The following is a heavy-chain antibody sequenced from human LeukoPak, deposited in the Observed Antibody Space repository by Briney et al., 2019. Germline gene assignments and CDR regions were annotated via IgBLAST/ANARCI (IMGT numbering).Heavy chain of an antibody. CDR1: GFTFNTYS. CDR3: ARTLLNYDPYYLDH. Sequence: GGSLRLSCAASGFTFNTYSMNWVPQAPGQGLEWLSYISGTSGTISYTDSVKGRFTISRDNARNSLYLQMNSLRVEDTAVYYCARTLLNYDPYYLDHWGQGALVIVSS. D-gene: IGHD3-22*01. V-gene: IGHV3-48*04. J-gene: IGHJ4*02. CDR2: ISGTSGTI.